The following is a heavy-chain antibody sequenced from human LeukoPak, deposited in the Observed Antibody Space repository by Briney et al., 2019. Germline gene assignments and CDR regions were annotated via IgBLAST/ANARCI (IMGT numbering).Heavy chain of an antibody. D-gene: IGHD1-26*01. V-gene: IGHV1-18*01. CDR2: ISAYNGNT. CDR1: GYTFTSYG. CDR3: AREGSGSYNGFDY. Sequence: ASVKVSCKASGYTFTSYGISWVRQAPGQGLEWMGWISAYNGNTNYAQKFQGRVTMTRDTSTSTIYMELSRPRSDDTAVYYCAREGSGSYNGFDYWGQGALVTVSS. J-gene: IGHJ4*02.